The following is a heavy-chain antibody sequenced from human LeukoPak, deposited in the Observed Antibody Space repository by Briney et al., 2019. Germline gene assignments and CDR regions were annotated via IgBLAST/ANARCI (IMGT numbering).Heavy chain of an antibody. Sequence: ASVKVSCKASGYTFTSYYMHWVRQAPGQGLEWMGIINPSGGSTSYAQKFQGRVTITTDESTSTAYMELSSLRSEDTAVYYCARALGATSLDYFDYWGQGTLVTVSS. J-gene: IGHJ4*02. CDR3: ARALGATSLDYFDY. D-gene: IGHD1-26*01. CDR2: INPSGGST. V-gene: IGHV1-46*01. CDR1: GYTFTSYY.